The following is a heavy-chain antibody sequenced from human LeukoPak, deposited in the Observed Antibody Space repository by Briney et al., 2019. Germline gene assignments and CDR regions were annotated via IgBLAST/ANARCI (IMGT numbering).Heavy chain of an antibody. D-gene: IGHD6-13*01. CDR3: ARDCTTAAAASDAFDI. CDR2: INHSGST. Sequence: PSETLSHTCAVYGGSFSGYYWSWIRQPPGKGLEWIGEINHSGSTNYNPSLKSRVTISVDTSKNQFSLKLSSVTAADTAVYYCARDCTTAAAASDAFDIWGQGTMVTVSS. J-gene: IGHJ3*02. CDR1: GGSFSGYY. V-gene: IGHV4-34*01.